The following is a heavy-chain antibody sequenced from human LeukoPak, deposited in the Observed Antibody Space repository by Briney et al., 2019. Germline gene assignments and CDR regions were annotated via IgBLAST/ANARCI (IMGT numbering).Heavy chain of an antibody. CDR3: ARDGYYDSSGYYYGAFDI. J-gene: IGHJ3*02. V-gene: IGHV4-59*01. CDR2: IYYTGST. Sequence: SETLSLTCTVSGGSISSNYWSWIRQPPGKGLEWIGFIYYTGSTNHNSSLKSRVTLSIDTSKNQLSLKLSSVSAADTAVYYCARDGYYDSSGYYYGAFDIWGQGTMVTVSS. D-gene: IGHD3-22*01. CDR1: GGSISSNY.